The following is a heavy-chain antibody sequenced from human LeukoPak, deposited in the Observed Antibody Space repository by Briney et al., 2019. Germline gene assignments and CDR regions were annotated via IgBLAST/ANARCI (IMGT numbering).Heavy chain of an antibody. Sequence: SETLSLTCTVSGGSISSYYWSWIRQPAGKGLEWIGRIYTSGSTDYNPSLKSRVTMSVDTSKNQFSLKLSSVTAADTAVYYCASEYSSSWYGFDCWGQGTLVTVSS. CDR2: IYTSGST. J-gene: IGHJ4*02. CDR3: ASEYSSSWYGFDC. V-gene: IGHV4-4*07. D-gene: IGHD6-13*01. CDR1: GGSISSYY.